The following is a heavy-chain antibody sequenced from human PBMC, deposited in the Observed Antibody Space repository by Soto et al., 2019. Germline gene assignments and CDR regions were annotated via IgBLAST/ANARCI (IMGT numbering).Heavy chain of an antibody. J-gene: IGHJ3*02. CDR2: IDPSDSYT. D-gene: IGHD3-22*01. CDR1: GYSFTSYW. Sequence: PGESLKISCNGSGYSFTSYWISWVRQMPGKGLEWMGRIDPSDSYTNYSPSFQGHVTISADKSISTAYLQWSSLKASDTAMYYCASWSSGYGALDAFDIWGQGTMVTVSS. V-gene: IGHV5-10-1*01. CDR3: ASWSSGYGALDAFDI.